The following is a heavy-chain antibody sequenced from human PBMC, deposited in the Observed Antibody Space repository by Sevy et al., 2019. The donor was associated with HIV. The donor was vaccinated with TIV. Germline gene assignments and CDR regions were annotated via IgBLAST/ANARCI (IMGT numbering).Heavy chain of an antibody. Sequence: GGSLRFSCTTSGFTFRIYAMSWVRQAPGKGLEWVSAISGSGSSTYYADSVKGRFTISRDNSKNTLYLQMNSLRAEDTAVFYCAKEGGSHYDTSGSFDDWGQGTRVTVSS. J-gene: IGHJ5*02. CDR1: GFTFRIYA. CDR2: ISGSGSST. CDR3: AKEGGSHYDTSGSFDD. D-gene: IGHD3-22*01. V-gene: IGHV3-23*01.